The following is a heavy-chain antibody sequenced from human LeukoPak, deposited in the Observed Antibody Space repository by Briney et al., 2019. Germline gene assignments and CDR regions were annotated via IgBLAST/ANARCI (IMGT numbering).Heavy chain of an antibody. D-gene: IGHD4-23*01. J-gene: IGHJ4*02. V-gene: IGHV3-74*01. CDR2: INSDGSST. CDR3: VSVVSDYFDY. CDR1: GFTFSSYW. Sequence: PGGSLRLSCAASGFTFSSYWMDWVRQAPGKGLVWVSRINSDGSSTSYADSVKGRFTISRDNTKNTLYLQMNSLRAEDTAVYYCVSVVSDYFDYWGQGTLVTLLS.